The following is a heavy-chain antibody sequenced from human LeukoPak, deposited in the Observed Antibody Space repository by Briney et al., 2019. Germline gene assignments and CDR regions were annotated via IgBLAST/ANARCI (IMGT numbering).Heavy chain of an antibody. CDR1: GGTFSSYA. CDR2: IIPIFGTA. V-gene: IGHV1-69*13. D-gene: IGHD3-3*01. J-gene: IGHJ4*02. CDR3: AGTQDDSWSGYHTGTRGFDY. Sequence: SVKVSCKASGGTFSSYAISWVRQAPGQGLEWMGGIIPIFGTANYAQKFQGRVTITADESTSTAYMELSSLRSEDTAVYYCAGTQDDSWSGYHTGTRGFDYWGQGTLVTVSS.